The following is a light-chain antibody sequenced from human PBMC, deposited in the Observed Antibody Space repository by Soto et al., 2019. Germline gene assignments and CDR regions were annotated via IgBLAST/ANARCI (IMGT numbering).Light chain of an antibody. CDR1: QNIGYW. CDR2: KAS. CDR3: QQCNGYSVA. J-gene: IGKJ1*01. Sequence: DIQMTQSPSTLSASVGDRVTITCRASQNIGYWLAWYQQKPGEAPKPPSCKASSLERGGPSRFSGSGSGTEFTLTLSNLQPDDFGTYYCQQCNGYSVAFGQGTKV. V-gene: IGKV1-5*03.